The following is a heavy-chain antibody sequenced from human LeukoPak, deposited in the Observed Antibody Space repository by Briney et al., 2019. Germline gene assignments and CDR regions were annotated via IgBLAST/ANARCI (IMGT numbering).Heavy chain of an antibody. CDR2: IHYGGST. CDR1: GGSISSSSYY. V-gene: IGHV4-61*03. J-gene: IGHJ4*02. D-gene: IGHD3-16*01. Sequence: SETLSLTCTVSGGSISSSSYYWIWIRQPPGKGLEWIGFIHYGGSTNYRPSLKSRVTISIDASKTHFSLKLTSVTAADTAVYYCARSHFGEKLEWGQGTLVTVSS. CDR3: ARSHFGEKLE.